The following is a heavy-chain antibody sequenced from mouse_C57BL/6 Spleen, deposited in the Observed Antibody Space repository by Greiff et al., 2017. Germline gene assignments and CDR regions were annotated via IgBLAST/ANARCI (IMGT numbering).Heavy chain of an antibody. CDR2: IDPSDSYT. V-gene: IGHV1-69*01. D-gene: IGHD1-1*01. CDR1: GYTFTSYW. CDR3: ARGSSYRYFDY. J-gene: IGHJ2*01. Sequence: QVQLQQPGAELVMPGASVKLSCKASGYTFTSYWMHWVKQRPGQGLEWIGEIDPSDSYTNYNQKFKGKSTLTVDKSSSTAYMQLSSLTSEDSAVYYCARGSSYRYFDYGGQGTTLTVSS.